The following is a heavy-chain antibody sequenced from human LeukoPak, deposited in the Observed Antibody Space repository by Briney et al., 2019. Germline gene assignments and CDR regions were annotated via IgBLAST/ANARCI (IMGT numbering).Heavy chain of an antibody. CDR2: IYHSGST. V-gene: IGHV4-30-2*01. J-gene: IGHJ3*02. D-gene: IGHD6-19*01. CDR3: ARDVGGSGWPRGAFAI. Sequence: PSQTLSLTCAVSGGSISSGGYSWSWLRQPPGKGLEWIGYIYHSGSTYYNPSLKSRVTISVDRSKNQFSLKLNSATAADTAIYYCARDVGGSGWPRGAFAIWGQGTMVTVSS. CDR1: GGSISSGGYS.